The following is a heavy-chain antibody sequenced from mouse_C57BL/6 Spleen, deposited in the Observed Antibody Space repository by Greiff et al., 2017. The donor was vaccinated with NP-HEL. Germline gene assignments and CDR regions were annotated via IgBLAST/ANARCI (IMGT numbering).Heavy chain of an antibody. Sequence: QVQLQQSGAELVRPGTSVKVSCKASGYAFTNYLIEWVKQRPGQGLEWIGVINPGSGGTNYNEKFKGKATLTADKSSSTAYMQLSSLTSEDSAVYFCARRDDYRDFDDWGQGTTLTASS. V-gene: IGHV1-54*01. J-gene: IGHJ2*01. CDR3: ARRDDYRDFDD. D-gene: IGHD2-4*01. CDR1: GYAFTNYL. CDR2: INPGSGGT.